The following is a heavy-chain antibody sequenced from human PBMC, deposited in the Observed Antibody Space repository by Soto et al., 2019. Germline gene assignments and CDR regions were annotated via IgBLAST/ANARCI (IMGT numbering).Heavy chain of an antibody. Sequence: PSETLSLTCAVSSGSISSSNWWSWVRQPPGKGLEWIGEIYHRGSTNYNPSLKSRVTISVDTSKNQFSLKLSSVTAADTAVYYCARHYPIGNNWNYFDYWGQGTLVTVSS. D-gene: IGHD1-1*01. J-gene: IGHJ4*02. V-gene: IGHV4-4*02. CDR1: SGSISSSNW. CDR2: IYHRGST. CDR3: ARHYPIGNNWNYFDY.